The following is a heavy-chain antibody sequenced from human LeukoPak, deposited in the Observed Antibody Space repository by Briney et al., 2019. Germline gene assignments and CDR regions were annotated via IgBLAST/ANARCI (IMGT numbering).Heavy chain of an antibody. CDR1: EYTFTGYY. D-gene: IGHD2-15*01. V-gene: IGHV1-2*02. J-gene: IGHJ3*02. CDR2: INPNSGGT. CDR3: AKTKVAARPIGALDI. Sequence: ASVKVSCKASEYTFTGYYMHWVRQAPGQGLEWMGWINPNSGGTKYAQKFQGRVTMTRDTSISTVYMELSSLRSDDTAVYYCAKTKVAARPIGALDIWGQGTMVTVSS.